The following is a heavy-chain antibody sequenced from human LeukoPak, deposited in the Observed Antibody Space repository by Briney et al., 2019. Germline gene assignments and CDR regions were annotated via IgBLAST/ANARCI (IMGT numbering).Heavy chain of an antibody. Sequence: GASVKVSCKASGYTFTGYYMHWVRQAPGQGLEWMGWINPNSGGTNYAQKLQGRVTMTTDTSTTTAYTELRSLRSDDTAVYYCARVAQHRYYYDSSDYRYYFDYWGQGTLVTVSS. CDR3: ARVAQHRYYYDSSDYRYYFDY. V-gene: IGHV1-2*02. CDR2: INPNSGGT. J-gene: IGHJ4*02. CDR1: GYTFTGYY. D-gene: IGHD3-22*01.